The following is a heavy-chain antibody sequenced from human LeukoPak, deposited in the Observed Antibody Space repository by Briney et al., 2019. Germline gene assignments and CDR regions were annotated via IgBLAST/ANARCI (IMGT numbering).Heavy chain of an antibody. J-gene: IGHJ4*02. Sequence: PGRSLRLSCAASGFTFSSYGMHWVRQAPGKGLEWVAVISYDGSNKYYADSVKGRFTISRDNAKNSLYLQMNSLRAEDTAIYYCARVSSYSSSSGSLCDYWGQGTRVTVSS. CDR1: GFTFSSYG. D-gene: IGHD6-6*01. CDR2: ISYDGSNK. CDR3: ARVSSYSSSSGSLCDY. V-gene: IGHV3-30*03.